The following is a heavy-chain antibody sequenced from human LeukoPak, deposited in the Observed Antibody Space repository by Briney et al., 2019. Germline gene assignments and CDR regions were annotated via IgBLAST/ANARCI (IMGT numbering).Heavy chain of an antibody. CDR3: ARGYCSSTSCYHNMDV. CDR1: GGSISSGDYH. CDR2: IYYSGST. D-gene: IGHD2-2*01. V-gene: IGHV4-30-4*01. Sequence: SQTLSLTCTVSGGSISSGDYHWSWIRQPPGKGLEWIGYIYYSGSTNYNPSLKSRVTISVDTSKNQFSLKLSSVTAADTAVYNCARGYCSSTSCYHNMDVWDKGTTVTVSS. J-gene: IGHJ6*03.